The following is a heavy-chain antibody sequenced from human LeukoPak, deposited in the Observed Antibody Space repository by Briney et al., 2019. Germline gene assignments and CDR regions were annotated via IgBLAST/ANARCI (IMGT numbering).Heavy chain of an antibody. V-gene: IGHV3-21*01. D-gene: IGHD1-26*01. CDR2: ITSSNNHI. J-gene: IGHJ4*02. Sequence: GSLRLSWAASGFTFSSYSMNWVRQAPGGGLEWVSFITSSNNHIDYADSVKGRFTISRDNAKNSLYLQMNSLRAEDTALYFCARGSGSGSWLIDYWGQGALVTVSS. CDR3: ARGSGSGSWLIDY. CDR1: GFTFSSYS.